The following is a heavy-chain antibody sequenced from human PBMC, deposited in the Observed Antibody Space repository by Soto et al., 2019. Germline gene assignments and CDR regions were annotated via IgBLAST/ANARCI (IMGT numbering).Heavy chain of an antibody. Sequence: SETLSLTCTVSGGSISSYYWSWIRQPPGKGLEWIGYIYYSGSTNYNPSLKSRVTISVDTSKNQFSLKLSSVTAADTAVYYCARHRTYGDLDYWGQGTLVTVSS. D-gene: IGHD4-17*01. J-gene: IGHJ4*02. CDR2: IYYSGST. CDR1: GGSISSYY. V-gene: IGHV4-59*08. CDR3: ARHRTYGDLDY.